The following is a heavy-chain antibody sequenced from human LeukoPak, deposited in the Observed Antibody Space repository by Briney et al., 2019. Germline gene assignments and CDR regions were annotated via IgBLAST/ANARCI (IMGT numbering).Heavy chain of an antibody. Sequence: GGSLRLSCAASGSTFSSYEMNWVRQAAGKGLEWVSYISSSGSTIYYADSVKGRFTISRDNAKNSLYLQMNSLRAEDTAVYYCARASYSSGWYGGFFDYWGQGTLVTVSS. CDR1: GSTFSSYE. CDR2: ISSSGSTI. V-gene: IGHV3-48*03. J-gene: IGHJ4*02. D-gene: IGHD6-19*01. CDR3: ARASYSSGWYGGFFDY.